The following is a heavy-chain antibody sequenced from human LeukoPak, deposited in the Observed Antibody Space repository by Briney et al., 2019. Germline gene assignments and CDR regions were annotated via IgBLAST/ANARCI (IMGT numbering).Heavy chain of an antibody. CDR2: ISSDGSDK. V-gene: IGHV3-30*03. CDR3: ARGKDEAHFDY. CDR1: GFTFSVFG. J-gene: IGHJ4*02. Sequence: GGSLRLSCAASGFTFSVFGIHWVRQAPGKGLEWVTVISSDGSDKYYADSVKGRFTISRDNSKNMVYLQMNSLRVEDTAVYYCARGKDEAHFDYWGQGTLVTVSS.